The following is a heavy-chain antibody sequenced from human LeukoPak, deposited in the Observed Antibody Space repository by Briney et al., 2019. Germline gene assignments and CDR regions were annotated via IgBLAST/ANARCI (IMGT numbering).Heavy chain of an antibody. Sequence: SVEVSCKASGGTFSDYALNWVRQAPGQGLEWMGVFIPILGTANSTQKFQDRVTITADISTNTVYMELSNLRSGDTAMYYCARDEEGDCGGDCYNWFAPWGQGTLVTVSS. CDR2: FIPILGTA. V-gene: IGHV1-69*10. J-gene: IGHJ5*02. CDR3: ARDEEGDCGGDCYNWFAP. CDR1: GGTFSDYA. D-gene: IGHD2-21*02.